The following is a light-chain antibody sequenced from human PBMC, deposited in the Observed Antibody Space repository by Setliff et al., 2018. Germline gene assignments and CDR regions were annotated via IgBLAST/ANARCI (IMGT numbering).Light chain of an antibody. CDR1: NIGNKG. CDR2: YDR. V-gene: IGLV3-21*04. Sequence: SYELTQPPSVSVAPGETARITCGGNNIGNKGVHWYQQKPGQAPVLVIYYDRDRPSGIPERFSGSNSGNTATLTISGVEAGDEAGYYCQMSDTSSGVVVLFGGGTQVTVL. CDR3: QMSDTSSGVVVL. J-gene: IGLJ2*01.